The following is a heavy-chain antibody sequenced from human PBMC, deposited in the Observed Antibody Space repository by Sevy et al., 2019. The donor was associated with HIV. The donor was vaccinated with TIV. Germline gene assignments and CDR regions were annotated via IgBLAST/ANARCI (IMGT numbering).Heavy chain of an antibody. CDR3: ARESIGAVGDFDY. J-gene: IGHJ4*02. CDR1: GGPISNYF. D-gene: IGHD6-13*01. CDR2: IYYSGST. V-gene: IGHV4-59*01. Sequence: SETLSLTCTVSGGPISNYFWSWIRQPPGKGLEWIGYIYYSGSTNYNPSLKSRVTISVDTSKNQFSLKLSSVTAADTAVYYCARESIGAVGDFDYWCQGTLVTVSS.